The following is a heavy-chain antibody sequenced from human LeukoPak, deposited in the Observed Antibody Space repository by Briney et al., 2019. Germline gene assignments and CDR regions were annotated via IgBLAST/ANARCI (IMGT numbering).Heavy chain of an antibody. D-gene: IGHD2-2*03. CDR3: ARGRVEIVVVPAAGWFDP. V-gene: IGHV3-11*01. J-gene: IGHJ5*02. CDR1: GFTFSDYY. Sequence: PGGSLRLSCAASGFTFSDYYMSWIRQAPGKGLEWVSYISSSGSTIYYADSVKGRFTISRDNAKNSLYLQMNSLRAEDTAVYYCARGRVEIVVVPAAGWFDPWGQGTLVTVSS. CDR2: ISSSGSTI.